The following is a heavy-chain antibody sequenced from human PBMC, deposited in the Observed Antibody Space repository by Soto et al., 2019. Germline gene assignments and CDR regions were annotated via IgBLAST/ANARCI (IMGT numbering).Heavy chain of an antibody. CDR1: GGSISSYY. J-gene: IGHJ6*02. CDR2: INHSGST. D-gene: IGHD6-13*01. Sequence: SETLSLTCTVSGGSISSYYWSWIRQPPGKGLEWIGEINHSGSTNYNPSLKSRVTISVDTSKNQFSLKLSSVTAADTAVYYCASKGSSWYHYYYGMDVWGQGTTVTVSS. CDR3: ASKGSSWYHYYYGMDV. V-gene: IGHV4-34*01.